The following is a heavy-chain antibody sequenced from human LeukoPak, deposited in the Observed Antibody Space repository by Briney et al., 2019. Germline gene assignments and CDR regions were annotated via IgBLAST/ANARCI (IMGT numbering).Heavy chain of an antibody. J-gene: IGHJ3*02. D-gene: IGHD4-23*01. CDR1: GFTFRNYG. CDR3: ARDTLEYSNSPDALDI. CDR2: IRYDGGDK. V-gene: IGHV3-30*02. Sequence: GGSLRLSCAASGFTFRNYGIHWVRQAPGKGLEWVAFIRYDGGDKDYADSVKRRFTISRDNSNNTLYLQMNSLRAEDTAVYYCARDTLEYSNSPDALDIWGQGTMVTVSS.